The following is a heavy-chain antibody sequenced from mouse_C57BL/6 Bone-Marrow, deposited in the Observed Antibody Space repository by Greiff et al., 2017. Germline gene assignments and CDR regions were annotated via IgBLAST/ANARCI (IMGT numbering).Heavy chain of an antibody. Sequence: VHVKQSGPVLVKPGASVKMSCKASGYTFTDYYMNWVKQSHGKSLEWIGVINPYNGGTSYTQKFKGKATLTVDKSSSTAYMELNSLTSEDSAVYYCARWLLWYFDVWGTGTTVTVSS. V-gene: IGHV1-19*01. D-gene: IGHD2-3*01. CDR3: ARWLLWYFDV. CDR2: INPYNGGT. CDR1: GYTFTDYY. J-gene: IGHJ1*03.